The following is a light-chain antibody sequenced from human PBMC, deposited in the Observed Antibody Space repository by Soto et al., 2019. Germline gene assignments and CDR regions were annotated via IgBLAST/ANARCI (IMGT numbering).Light chain of an antibody. Sequence: QSVLTQPPSASGTPGQRVTISCSGSSSNIGSNTVNWYQQLPVTAPKLLIYNNNQRPSGVPDRFSGSKFGTPASLAISGLQSEDEADYYCAAWDDSLNGVVFGGGTKLTVL. CDR1: SSNIGSNT. J-gene: IGLJ2*01. V-gene: IGLV1-44*01. CDR3: AAWDDSLNGVV. CDR2: NNN.